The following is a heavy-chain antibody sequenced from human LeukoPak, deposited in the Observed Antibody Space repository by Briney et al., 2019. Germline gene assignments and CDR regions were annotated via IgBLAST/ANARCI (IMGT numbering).Heavy chain of an antibody. Sequence: SETLSLTCAVYGGSFSGYYWSWIRQHPGKGLEWIGYIYYSGSTYYNPSLKSRVTISVDTSKNQFSLKLSSVTAADTAVYYCARVIDGWYEDYWGQGTLVTVSS. CDR3: ARVIDGWYEDY. D-gene: IGHD6-19*01. J-gene: IGHJ4*02. CDR1: GGSFSGYY. V-gene: IGHV4-31*11. CDR2: IYYSGST.